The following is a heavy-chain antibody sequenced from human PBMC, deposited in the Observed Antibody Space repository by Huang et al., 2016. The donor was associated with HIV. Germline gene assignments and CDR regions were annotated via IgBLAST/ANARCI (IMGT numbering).Heavy chain of an antibody. V-gene: IGHV5-51*01. Sequence: VQLVQSGAEVKKPGESLKISCKGSGSGFGSYWCAWGGRMPGEGREWMGIIFPDDSDTTYRPSFEGQVTISADKSIGTAYLQWSSLKASDTAMYYCARRFSSSSGYFDYWGQGSLVTVSS. CDR1: GSGFGSYW. J-gene: IGHJ4*02. D-gene: IGHD6-6*01. CDR3: ARRFSSSSGYFDY. CDR2: IFPDDSDT.